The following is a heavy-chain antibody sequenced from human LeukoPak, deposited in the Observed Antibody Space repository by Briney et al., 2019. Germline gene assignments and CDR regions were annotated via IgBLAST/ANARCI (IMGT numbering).Heavy chain of an antibody. CDR1: PYTFSSYN. CDR2: ISSNGEGL. V-gene: IGHV3-48*04. CDR3: AYNVHTNSVPF. D-gene: IGHD2-8*01. J-gene: IGHJ3*01. Sequence: GGSLRLSCVGSPYTFSSYNMNWFRQAPGKGLEWLSYISSNGEGLYYADSVKGRFTISRDNAKNSLYLLMNSLTVEDTALYYWAYNVHTNSVPFWGQGTVVTVSS.